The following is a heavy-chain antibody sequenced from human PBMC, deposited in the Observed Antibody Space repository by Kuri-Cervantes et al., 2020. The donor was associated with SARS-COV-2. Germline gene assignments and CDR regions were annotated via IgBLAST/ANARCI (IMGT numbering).Heavy chain of an antibody. Sequence: GESLKISCAASGFTFSSYAMRWVRQAPGKGLEWVSSISSSSSYIYYADSVKGRFTISRDNAKNSLYLQMNSLRAEDTAVYYCARDLYQLLFSDYWGQGTLVTVSS. J-gene: IGHJ4*02. CDR2: ISSSSSYI. V-gene: IGHV3-21*01. D-gene: IGHD2-2*01. CDR1: GFTFSSYA. CDR3: ARDLYQLLFSDY.